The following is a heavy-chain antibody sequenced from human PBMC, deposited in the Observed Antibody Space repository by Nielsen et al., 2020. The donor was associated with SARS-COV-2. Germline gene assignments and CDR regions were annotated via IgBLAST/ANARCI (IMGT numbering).Heavy chain of an antibody. V-gene: IGHV1-46*01. Sequence: ASVKVSCKASGYTFTNNYMHWVRQAPGQGLEWMGIINPNGGSTTYAHKFQERVTMTRDTSTSTVYMELRSLRSEDTAVYYCARDRRDIWVFDYWGRGTLVTVSS. J-gene: IGHJ4*02. D-gene: IGHD3-16*01. CDR1: GYTFTNNY. CDR3: ARDRRDIWVFDY. CDR2: INPNGGST.